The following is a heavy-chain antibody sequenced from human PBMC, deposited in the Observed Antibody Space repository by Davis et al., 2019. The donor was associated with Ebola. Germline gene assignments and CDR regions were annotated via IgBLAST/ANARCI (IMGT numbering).Heavy chain of an antibody. Sequence: SLKISCAASGFTFDDYAMHWVRQAPGKGLEWVSGISWNSGSIGYADSVKGRFTISRDNAKNSLYLQMNSLRAEDTALYYCAKLRGVSEGGMDVWGQGTTVTVSS. V-gene: IGHV3-9*01. CDR1: GFTFDDYA. CDR3: AKLRGVSEGGMDV. J-gene: IGHJ6*02. D-gene: IGHD3-10*01. CDR2: ISWNSGSI.